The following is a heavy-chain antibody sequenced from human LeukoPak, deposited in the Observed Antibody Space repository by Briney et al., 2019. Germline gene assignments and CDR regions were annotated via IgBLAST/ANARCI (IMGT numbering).Heavy chain of an antibody. J-gene: IGHJ4*02. CDR3: ARVKSTTYYFDY. CDR1: GYSISSGYH. CDR2: IYLSGST. V-gene: IGHV4-38-2*01. D-gene: IGHD4-17*01. Sequence: SETLSLTCAVSGYSISSGYHWGWIRQPPGKGLEWIGSIYLSGSTYYNPSLKSRVTISVDTSKNQFSLKLSSVTAADTAVYYCARVKSTTYYFDYWGQGTLVIVSS.